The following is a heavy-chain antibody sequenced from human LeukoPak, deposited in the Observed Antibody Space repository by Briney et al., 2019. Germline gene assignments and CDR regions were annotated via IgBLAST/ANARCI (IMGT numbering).Heavy chain of an antibody. D-gene: IGHD3-3*01. Sequence: ASVKVSCKASGGTFSSYAISWVRQAPGQGLEWMGRIIPIFGTANYAQKFQGRVTITTDESTSIAYMELSSLRSEDTAVYYCARGFWSGYYFDYRGQGTLVTVSS. J-gene: IGHJ4*02. V-gene: IGHV1-69*05. CDR2: IIPIFGTA. CDR1: GGTFSSYA. CDR3: ARGFWSGYYFDY.